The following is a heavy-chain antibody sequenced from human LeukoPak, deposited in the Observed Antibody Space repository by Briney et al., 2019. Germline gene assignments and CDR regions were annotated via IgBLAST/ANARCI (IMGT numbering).Heavy chain of an antibody. CDR1: GGSFSGYY. CDR3: ARERSPSML. D-gene: IGHD2-8*01. J-gene: IGHJ4*02. V-gene: IGHV4-34*01. CDR2: INHSGST. Sequence: PSETLSLTCAVYGGSFSGYYWSWIRQPPGKGLEWIGEINHSGSTNYNPSLKSRVTISVDTSKNQFSLKLSSVTAADTAVYYCARERSPSMLWGQGTLVTVSS.